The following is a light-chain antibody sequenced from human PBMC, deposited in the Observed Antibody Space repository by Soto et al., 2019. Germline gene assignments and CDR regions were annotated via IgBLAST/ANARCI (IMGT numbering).Light chain of an antibody. CDR2: EVS. Sequence: QSALTQPPSASGSPGQSVTISCTGTISDVGGYNYVSWYQHHPGKAPKLMIYEVSKRPSGVPDRFSGSKSGNTASLTVSGLQAEDEADYYCSSYAGSNTFVVFGGGTKLTVL. CDR3: SSYAGSNTFVV. CDR1: ISDVGGYNY. V-gene: IGLV2-8*01. J-gene: IGLJ2*01.